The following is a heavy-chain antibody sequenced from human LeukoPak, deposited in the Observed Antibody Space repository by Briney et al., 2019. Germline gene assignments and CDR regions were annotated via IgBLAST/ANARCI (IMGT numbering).Heavy chain of an antibody. CDR2: MNPNSGNT. CDR3: ARVSPGRYFDWSSRDYYYYMDV. CDR1: GYTFTSYD. D-gene: IGHD3-9*01. Sequence: ASVKVSCKASGYTFTSYDINWVRQATGQGLEWMGWMNPNSGNTGYAQKFQGRVTMTRNTSISTAYMELSSLRSEDTAVYYCARVSPGRYFDWSSRDYYYYMDVWGKGTTVTISS. V-gene: IGHV1-8*01. J-gene: IGHJ6*03.